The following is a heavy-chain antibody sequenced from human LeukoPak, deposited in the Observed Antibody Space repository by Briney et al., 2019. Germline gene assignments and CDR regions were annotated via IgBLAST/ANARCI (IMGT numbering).Heavy chain of an antibody. J-gene: IGHJ4*02. D-gene: IGHD2-21*01. CDR3: AGPQGTWGDTRFDY. Sequence: GGSLRLSCAASGFTFSSYSMNWVRQAPGKGLEWVSSISSSSSYIYYADSVKGRFTISRDNAKNSLYLQMNSLRAEDTAVYYCAGPQGTWGDTRFDYWGQGTLVTVSS. CDR1: GFTFSSYS. V-gene: IGHV3-21*01. CDR2: ISSSSSYI.